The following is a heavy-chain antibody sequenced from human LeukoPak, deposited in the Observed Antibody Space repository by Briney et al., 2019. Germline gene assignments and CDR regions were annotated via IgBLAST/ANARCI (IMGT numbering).Heavy chain of an antibody. CDR2: IYNGGNT. D-gene: IGHD2-8*01. Sequence: ETLSLTCTVSGGSISSTSYYWGWIRQTPGKGLEWVSVIYNGGNTNYADSVKGRFTISRDSSNNLLFLQMNSLRAEDTAVYYCARDGPWGPHGDFDYWGQGTPVTVSS. CDR1: GGSISSTSYY. V-gene: IGHV3-66*01. CDR3: ARDGPWGPHGDFDY. J-gene: IGHJ4*02.